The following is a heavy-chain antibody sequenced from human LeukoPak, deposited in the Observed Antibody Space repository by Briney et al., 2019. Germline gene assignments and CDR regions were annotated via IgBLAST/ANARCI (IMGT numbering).Heavy chain of an antibody. CDR3: ARDTRRVVIHMDV. D-gene: IGHD3-22*01. CDR1: GYSITSGYY. J-gene: IGHJ6*03. V-gene: IGHV4-38-2*02. CDR2: IHHSGSA. Sequence: PSETLSLTCTVSGYSITSGYYWGWIRQPPGKGLEWIGSIHHSGSAYYNPSLKSRVTISVDTSKNQFSLKLSSVTAADTAVYYCARDTRRVVIHMDVWGKGTTVTVSS.